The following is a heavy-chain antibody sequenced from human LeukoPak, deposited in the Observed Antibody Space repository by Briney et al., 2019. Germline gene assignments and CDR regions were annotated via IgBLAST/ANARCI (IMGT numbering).Heavy chain of an antibody. CDR2: ISGDSDIT. CDR1: GYTFINHA. Sequence: ASVKVSCKSSGYTFINHAISWVRLAPGHGLEWMGWISGDSDITNYAQKFQGRVTMTTDTSTSTAYMEVRSLRSDDTAVYYCARLRGDRGNYYHYMDVWGKGTTVTVSS. CDR3: ARLRGDRGNYYHYMDV. D-gene: IGHD1-1*01. V-gene: IGHV1-18*01. J-gene: IGHJ6*03.